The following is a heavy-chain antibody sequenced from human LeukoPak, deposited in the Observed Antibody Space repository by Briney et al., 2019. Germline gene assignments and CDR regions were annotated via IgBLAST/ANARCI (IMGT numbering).Heavy chain of an antibody. V-gene: IGHV3-23*01. CDR1: GFTFSSSA. D-gene: IGHD1-1*01. Sequence: GGSLRLSCAASGFTFSSSAMSWVRQVPGKGLEWVSGISSSGGSTNYADSVRGRFTISRDNSKNTLYVQMNSLRDEDTALYYCAKDQRWKSPHSLDPWAQGPLVPVS. J-gene: IGHJ5*02. CDR3: AKDQRWKSPHSLDP. CDR2: ISSSGGST.